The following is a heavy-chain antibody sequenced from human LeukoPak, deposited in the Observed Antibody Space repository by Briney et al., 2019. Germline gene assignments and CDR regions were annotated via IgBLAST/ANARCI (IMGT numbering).Heavy chain of an antibody. CDR3: ARGGSSGYYYSPPAQYYFDY. CDR2: IIPIFGTA. D-gene: IGHD3-22*01. Sequence: ASVKFPCKASGGTFRSYSISWVLQAPGQGLEWMGVIIPIFGTANYAQKFQGRVTITTDESTSTAYMELSSLRSEDTAVYYCARGGSSGYYYSPPAQYYFDYWGQGTLVTVSS. J-gene: IGHJ4*02. CDR1: GGTFRSYS. V-gene: IGHV1-69*05.